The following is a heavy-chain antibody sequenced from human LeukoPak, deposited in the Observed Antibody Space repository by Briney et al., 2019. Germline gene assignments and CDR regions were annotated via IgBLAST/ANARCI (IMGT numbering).Heavy chain of an antibody. J-gene: IGHJ4*02. CDR3: ARGDCSGGSCYSN. V-gene: IGHV4-59*01. Sequence: PSETLSLTCTVSGGSISVFYWSWIRQPPGKGLEWIGNIYYSGSTNYNPSLKSRVAISVGTSKNQFSLKLTSVTAADTAVYYCARGDCSGGSCYSNWGQGTLVTVSS. D-gene: IGHD2-15*01. CDR2: IYYSGST. CDR1: GGSISVFY.